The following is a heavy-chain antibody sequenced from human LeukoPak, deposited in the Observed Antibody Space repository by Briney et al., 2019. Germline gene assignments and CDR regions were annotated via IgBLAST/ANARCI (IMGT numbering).Heavy chain of an antibody. J-gene: IGHJ4*02. CDR2: FYSGGNT. D-gene: IGHD1-26*01. CDR1: GFTVSSKY. V-gene: IGHV3-53*01. CDR3: ARSYGWRSHFDY. Sequence: GGSLRLSCAASGFTVSSKYMSWVRQAPGKGLEWVSVFYSGGNTYYADSVKGRFTISRDNAKSSLYLQMDSLRVEDTAVYYCARSYGWRSHFDYWGQGTLVAVSS.